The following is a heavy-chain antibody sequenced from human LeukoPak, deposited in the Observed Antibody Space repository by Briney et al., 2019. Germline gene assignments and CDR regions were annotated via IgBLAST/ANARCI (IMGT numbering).Heavy chain of an antibody. J-gene: IGHJ4*02. CDR3: AGSQSVYNYGYLFVS. D-gene: IGHD5-18*01. CDR2: ISYSGST. Sequence: SETLSLTCSVSGGAISSSSYYWGWIRQPPGKGLEWIGSISYSGSTFYNPSLKSRVTISVDTSKNHFSLKLSSVTAADTALYYCAGSQSVYNYGYLFVSWGQGTLVTVSS. V-gene: IGHV4-39*02. CDR1: GGAISSSSYY.